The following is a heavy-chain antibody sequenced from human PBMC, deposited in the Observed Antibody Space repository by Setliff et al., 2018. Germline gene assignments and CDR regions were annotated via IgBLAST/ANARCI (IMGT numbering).Heavy chain of an antibody. J-gene: IGHJ4*02. V-gene: IGHV4-38-2*01. D-gene: IGHD1-1*01. CDR3: ARTGTYRYFDY. CDR1: GASIRNNYY. CDR2: IYHGGDT. Sequence: PSETLSLTCAVSGASIRNNYYWGWIRQSPGTGLEWIGRIYHGGDTYYNASLKSRLTISVDTSKNQFSLKLRSVTAADTAVYYCARTGTYRYFDYWGQGALVTVSS.